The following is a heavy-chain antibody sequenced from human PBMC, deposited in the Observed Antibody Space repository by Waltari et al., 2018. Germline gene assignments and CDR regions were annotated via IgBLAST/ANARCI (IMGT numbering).Heavy chain of an antibody. CDR1: GGSIGRYNW. CDR2: IFHNGNI. J-gene: IGHJ2*01. CDR3: ARRGTAGSWFSDF. V-gene: IGHV4-4*02. Sequence: QVVLEESGPGLVKPSGTLSLTCAVSGGSIGRYNWWSWIRQTPGKGLEWIGEIFHNGNINYHPSLKSRLTISVDTSRRLFSLRLASVTVADTAVYYCARRGTAGSWFSDFWGRGTLVAVSS. D-gene: IGHD6-13*01.